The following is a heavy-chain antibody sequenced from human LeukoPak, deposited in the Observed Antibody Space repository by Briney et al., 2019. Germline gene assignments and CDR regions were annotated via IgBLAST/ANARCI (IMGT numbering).Heavy chain of an antibody. CDR3: ARLGGTYYDFWSGDWFDP. D-gene: IGHD3-3*01. V-gene: IGHV4-4*09. J-gene: IGHJ5*02. CDR2: IYTSGST. CDR1: GGSISSYY. Sequence: SETLSLTCTVSGGSISSYYWSWIRQPPGKGLEWIGYIYTSGSTNYNPSLKSRVTILVDTSKNQFSLKLSSVTAADTAVYYCARLGGTYYDFWSGDWFDPWGQGTLVTVSS.